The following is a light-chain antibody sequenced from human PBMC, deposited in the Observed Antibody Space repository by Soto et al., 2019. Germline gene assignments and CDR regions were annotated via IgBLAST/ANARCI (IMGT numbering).Light chain of an antibody. CDR1: SSDVGGYNY. CDR3: SSYTSIPYV. V-gene: IGLV2-14*01. CDR2: EVS. Sequence: QSALTQPASVSGSPGQSITISCTGTSSDVGGYNYVSWYQQHPGKAPELMIYEVSNRPSGVSNRFSGSKSGNTASLTISGLQAEDEADYYCSSYTSIPYVFGTGTKLTVL. J-gene: IGLJ1*01.